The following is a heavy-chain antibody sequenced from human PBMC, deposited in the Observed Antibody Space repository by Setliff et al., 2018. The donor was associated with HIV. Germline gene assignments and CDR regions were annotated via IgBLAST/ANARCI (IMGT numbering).Heavy chain of an antibody. J-gene: IGHJ3*02. Sequence: GGSLRLSCAASGFTFSSYAMSWVRQAPGKGLEWVSAISDSGFSTYYADSVKGRFTMSRDNSKNTLYLQMNSLRAEDTALYYCAKDSSAYFLSGPRRAFDIWGQGTMVTVSS. CDR1: GFTFSSYA. V-gene: IGHV3-23*01. D-gene: IGHD3-22*01. CDR3: AKDSSAYFLSGPRRAFDI. CDR2: ISDSGFST.